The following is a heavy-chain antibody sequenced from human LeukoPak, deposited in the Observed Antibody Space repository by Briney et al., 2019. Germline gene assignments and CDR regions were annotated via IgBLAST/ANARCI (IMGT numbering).Heavy chain of an antibody. V-gene: IGHV4-39*01. Sequence: SETLSLTCTVSGGSISDYYWSWIRQPPGKGLEWIGSIYYSGNTYYNASLKSQVSISIDTSKNQFSLRLTSVTAADTAVYYCARQTGSGLFILPGGQGTLVTVSS. CDR3: ARQTGSGLFILP. CDR1: GGSISDYY. D-gene: IGHD3/OR15-3a*01. J-gene: IGHJ4*02. CDR2: IYYSGNT.